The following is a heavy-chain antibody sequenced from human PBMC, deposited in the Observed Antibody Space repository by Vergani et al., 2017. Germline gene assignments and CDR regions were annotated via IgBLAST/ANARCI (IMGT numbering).Heavy chain of an antibody. CDR2: ISSSSSYI. CDR3: ARDPRGCSGGSCYFDS. Sequence: EVQLVESGGGLVKPGGSLRLSCAASGFTFSSYSMNWVRQAPWKGLEWVSSISSSSSYIYYADSVKGRFTISRDNAKNSLYLQMNSLRAEDTAVYYCARDPRGCSGGSCYFDSWGQGTLGTVAS. D-gene: IGHD2-15*01. J-gene: IGHJ4*02. V-gene: IGHV3-21*01. CDR1: GFTFSSYS.